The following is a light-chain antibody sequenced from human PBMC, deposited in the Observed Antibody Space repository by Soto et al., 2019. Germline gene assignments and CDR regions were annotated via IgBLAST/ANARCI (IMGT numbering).Light chain of an antibody. J-gene: IGKJ1*01. CDR1: QDIAIY. V-gene: IGKV1-9*01. Sequence: QSTQSPSSLSASVGDRVTITCRASQDIAIYLAWYQQKPGEAPKLLIYAASTLYGGVPSRFSGSGSGTEFTLTISSLQPDDFATYYCQHYNSYSEAFGQGTKVDIK. CDR3: QHYNSYSEA. CDR2: AAS.